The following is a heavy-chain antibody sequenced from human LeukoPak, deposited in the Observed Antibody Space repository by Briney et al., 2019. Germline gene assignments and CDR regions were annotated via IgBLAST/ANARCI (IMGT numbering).Heavy chain of an antibody. Sequence: GGSLRLSCAASGFTFSSYGMHWVRQAPGKGLEWVAVIWYGGSNKYYADSVKGRFTISRDNSKNTLYLQMNSLRAEDTAVYYCAKRLYDILTGYPDYWGQGTLVTVSS. CDR2: IWYGGSNK. CDR1: GFTFSSYG. J-gene: IGHJ4*02. V-gene: IGHV3-30*02. CDR3: AKRLYDILTGYPDY. D-gene: IGHD3-9*01.